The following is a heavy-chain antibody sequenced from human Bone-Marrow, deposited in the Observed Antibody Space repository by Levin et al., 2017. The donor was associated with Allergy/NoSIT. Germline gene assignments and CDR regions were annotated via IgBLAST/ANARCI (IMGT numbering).Heavy chain of an antibody. CDR1: RFSFNISG. CDR3: AKSGFDSYFYMDV. CDR2: ISYDGSQT. D-gene: IGHD5-12*01. V-gene: IGHV3-30*18. J-gene: IGHJ6*03. Sequence: LSLTCAASRFSFNISGMHWVRQAPGKGLEWVSFISYDGSQTYYADSVRGRFTISRDNSQTTLYLQMDSLRTDDSAIYYCAKSGFDSYFYMDVWGKGTTVIVSS.